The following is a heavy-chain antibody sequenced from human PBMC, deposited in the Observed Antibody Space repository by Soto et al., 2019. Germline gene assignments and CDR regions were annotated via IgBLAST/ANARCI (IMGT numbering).Heavy chain of an antibody. V-gene: IGHV6-1*01. CDR1: GDSVSSNSAA. D-gene: IGHD6-6*01. J-gene: IGHJ6*02. CDR2: TYYRSKWYN. CDR3: ARVVYSSSVAAYYYSMDV. Sequence: PSQALSLTCAISGDSVSSNSAAWNWIRQSPSRGLEWLGRTYYRSKWYNDYAVSVKSRITINPDTSKNQFSLQLNSVTPEDTAVYYCARVVYSSSVAAYYYSMDVWGQGTTVTVSS.